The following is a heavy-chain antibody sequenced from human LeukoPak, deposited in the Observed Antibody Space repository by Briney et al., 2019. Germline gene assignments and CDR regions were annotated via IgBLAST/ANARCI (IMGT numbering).Heavy chain of an antibody. Sequence: PGGSLRLSCTVSGFTFSNYEMNWVRQAPGKGLEWISYISVSGRAMYYADSVKGRFTISRDNAKNSLYLQINSLRVEDTAVYLCVRDGYYDSSGYYYAYYFDYWGQGTLVTVSS. V-gene: IGHV3-48*03. CDR3: VRDGYYDSSGYYYAYYFDY. D-gene: IGHD3-22*01. CDR2: ISVSGRAM. CDR1: GFTFSNYE. J-gene: IGHJ4*02.